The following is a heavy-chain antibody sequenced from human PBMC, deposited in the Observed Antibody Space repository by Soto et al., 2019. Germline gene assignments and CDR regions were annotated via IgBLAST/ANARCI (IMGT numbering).Heavy chain of an antibody. CDR1: GFTFSSYG. D-gene: IGHD4-4*01. J-gene: IGHJ4*02. CDR2: IWYDGSNK. Sequence: QVQLVESGGGVVQPGRSLRLSCAASGFTFSSYGMHWVRQAPGKGLEWVAVIWYDGSNKYYADSVKRRFTISRDNTKNTLYLQMNSLRAEDTAVYYCARDHSKWSYLNYWGQGTLVTVSS. CDR3: ARDHSKWSYLNY. V-gene: IGHV3-33*01.